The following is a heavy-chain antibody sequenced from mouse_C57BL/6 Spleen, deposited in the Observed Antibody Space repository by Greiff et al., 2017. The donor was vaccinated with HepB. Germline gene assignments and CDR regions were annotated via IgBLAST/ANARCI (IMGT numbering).Heavy chain of an antibody. Sequence: QVQLQQPGAELVKPGASVKLSCKASGYTFTSYWMQWVNQRPGQGLEWIGEIDPSDSYTNYNQKFKGKATLTVDTSSSTAYMQLSSLTSEDSAVYYCARCNYFDYWGQGTTLTVSS. CDR2: IDPSDSYT. V-gene: IGHV1-50*01. CDR1: GYTFTSYW. CDR3: ARCNYFDY. J-gene: IGHJ2*01.